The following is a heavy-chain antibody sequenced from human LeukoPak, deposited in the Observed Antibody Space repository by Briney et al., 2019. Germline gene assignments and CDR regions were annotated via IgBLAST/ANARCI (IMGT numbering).Heavy chain of an antibody. CDR2: IYTSGIT. CDR1: SGSISGHY. V-gene: IGHV4-4*09. CDR3: ARQAQDGTDNYFDP. J-gene: IGHJ5*02. D-gene: IGHD1-14*01. Sequence: PSESLSLTCTVPSGSISGHYWSWIRQSPRRRLEWIGNIYTSGITKYNPSLNTRVTISIDTSKNRFSRKVTAKTAADTAIYYCARQAQDGTDNYFDPWGRGILITVSS.